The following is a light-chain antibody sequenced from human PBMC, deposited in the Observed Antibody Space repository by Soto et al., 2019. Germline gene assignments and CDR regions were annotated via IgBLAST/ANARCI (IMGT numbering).Light chain of an antibody. Sequence: EIVLTQSPGSLSLSLGERATLSCRASQSVDSAFFAWYQQKPGQPPRLLMYGASRRATGIPDRVSGSGSGTDFTLTISRLEPEGFAVYDCQQYASSLTFGQGTKVEI. CDR3: QQYASSLT. CDR2: GAS. CDR1: QSVDSAF. J-gene: IGKJ1*01. V-gene: IGKV3-20*01.